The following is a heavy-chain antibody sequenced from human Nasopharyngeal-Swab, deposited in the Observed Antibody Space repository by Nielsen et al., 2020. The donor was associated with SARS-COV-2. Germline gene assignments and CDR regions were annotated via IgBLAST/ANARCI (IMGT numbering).Heavy chain of an antibody. J-gene: IGHJ4*02. Sequence: VRQMPGKGLEWVANIKQDGSEKYYVDSVKGRFTISRDNAKNSLYLQMNSLRAEDMAVYYCASVHSSSWYFDYWGQGTLVTVSS. CDR2: IKQDGSEK. CDR3: ASVHSSSWYFDY. D-gene: IGHD6-13*01. V-gene: IGHV3-7*02.